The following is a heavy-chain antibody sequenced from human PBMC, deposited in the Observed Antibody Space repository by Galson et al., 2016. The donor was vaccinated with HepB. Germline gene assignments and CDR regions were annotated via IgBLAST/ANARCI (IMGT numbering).Heavy chain of an antibody. Sequence: SVKVSCKASGYTFTTYGISWVRQAPGQGLEWMGWISAYNGNTNYAQKLQGRVTMTTDTSTSTAYMELRSLRSDDTAVYYCARDPRKIRYQLLEIYYYYYAMCVWGQGTTVTVSS. CDR3: ARDPRKIRYQLLEIYYYYYAMCV. CDR1: GYTFTTYG. CDR2: ISAYNGNT. D-gene: IGHD2-2*01. V-gene: IGHV1-18*01. J-gene: IGHJ6*02.